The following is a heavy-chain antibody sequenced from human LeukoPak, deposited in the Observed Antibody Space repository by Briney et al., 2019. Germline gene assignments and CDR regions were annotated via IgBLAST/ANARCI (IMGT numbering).Heavy chain of an antibody. CDR1: GFTLRDYY. V-gene: IGHV3-11*01. CDR3: ARSSLPGRSGRTEYFQH. CDR2: ISDSSRTI. J-gene: IGHJ1*01. Sequence: GGSLRLSCAASGFTLRDYYMTWIRQAPGKGLQWLSFISDSSRTIYYADSVKGRFTISRDNAKNSLYLQMSSLRAEDTAIYYCARSSLPGRSGRTEYFQHWGQGALVTVSS. D-gene: IGHD6-19*01.